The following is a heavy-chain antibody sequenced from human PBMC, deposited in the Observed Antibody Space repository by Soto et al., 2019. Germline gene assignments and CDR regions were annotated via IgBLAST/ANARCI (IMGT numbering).Heavy chain of an antibody. V-gene: IGHV4-34*01. D-gene: IGHD2-2*01. Sequence: SETLSLTCAVYGGSFSGYYWSWIRQPPGKGLEWIGEINHSGSTNYNPSLKSRVTISVDTSKNQFSLKLSSVTAADTAVYYCARGIANCISTSCYLGTWFDPWGQGTLVT. CDR2: INHSGST. CDR1: GGSFSGYY. CDR3: ARGIANCISTSCYLGTWFDP. J-gene: IGHJ5*02.